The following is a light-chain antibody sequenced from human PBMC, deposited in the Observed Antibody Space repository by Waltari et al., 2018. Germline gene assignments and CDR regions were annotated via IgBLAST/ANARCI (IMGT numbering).Light chain of an antibody. Sequence: EIVLTQSPGTLSLSPGERATLACRASQSVGKNFFAWYQQKPGQPPKLLIYWASTRESGVPDRFSGSGSGTDFSLTISSLQAEDVAVYYCQQYHTIPLTFGGGTKVEIK. CDR3: QQYHTIPLT. J-gene: IGKJ4*01. CDR1: QSVGKNF. V-gene: IGKV4-1*01. CDR2: WAS.